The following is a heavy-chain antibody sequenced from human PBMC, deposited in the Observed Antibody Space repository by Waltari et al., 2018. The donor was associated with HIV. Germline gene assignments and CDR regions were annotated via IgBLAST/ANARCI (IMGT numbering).Heavy chain of an antibody. CDR2: IYYSGST. Sequence: QLQLQESGPGLVKPSETLSLTCTVSGGSISSSSYYWGWIRQPPGKGLEWIGSIYYSGSTYYNPSLKSRVTISVDTSKNQFSLKLSSVTAADTAVYYCAIHQRLRKNYYYGMDVWGQGTTVTVSS. D-gene: IGHD4-17*01. CDR1: GGSISSSSYY. CDR3: AIHQRLRKNYYYGMDV. V-gene: IGHV4-39*01. J-gene: IGHJ6*02.